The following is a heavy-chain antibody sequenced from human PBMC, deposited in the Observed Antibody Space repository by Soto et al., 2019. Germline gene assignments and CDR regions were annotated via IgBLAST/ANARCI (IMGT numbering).Heavy chain of an antibody. CDR1: GYTFTGYD. Sequence: VQLVQSGAEVKKPGASVKVSCKSFGYTFTGYDINWVRQATGQGLEWMGWMTPNSGNVGFAQKFQGRVTMTRNTSISTAYMEPNSLRSDDTAVYYCARGGAVAGTGFDFWGQGTLVTVS. CDR2: MTPNSGNV. V-gene: IGHV1-8*01. CDR3: ARGGAVAGTGFDF. J-gene: IGHJ4*02. D-gene: IGHD6-19*01.